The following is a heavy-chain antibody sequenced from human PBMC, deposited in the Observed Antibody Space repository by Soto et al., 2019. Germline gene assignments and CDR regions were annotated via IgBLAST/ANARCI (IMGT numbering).Heavy chain of an antibody. V-gene: IGHV1-69*12. CDR2: IIPIFGTA. CDR1: GGTFSSYA. Sequence: QVQLVQSGAEVKKPGSSVKVSCKASGGTFSSYAISWVRQAPGQGLEWMGGIIPIFGTANYAQKFQGRVTITADESTSTAYMELSSLRSEDTAVYYCARGEGHCISTSCYDPAIYYYYYGMDVWGQGTTVTVSS. D-gene: IGHD2-2*01. J-gene: IGHJ6*02. CDR3: ARGEGHCISTSCYDPAIYYYYYGMDV.